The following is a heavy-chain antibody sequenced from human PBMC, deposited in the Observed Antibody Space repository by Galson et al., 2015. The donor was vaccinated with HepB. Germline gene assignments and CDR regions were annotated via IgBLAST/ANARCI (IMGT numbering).Heavy chain of an antibody. CDR1: GFSLSTSGVG. V-gene: IGHV2-5*02. D-gene: IGHD3-9*01. Sequence: PALVKPTQTLTLTCTFSGFSLSTSGVGVGWIRQPPGKALEWLALIYWDDDKRYSPSLKSRLTITKDTSKNQVVLTMTNMDLVDTATYYCAHTRYFDWLSQSYYFDYWGQGTLVTVSS. CDR2: IYWDDDK. CDR3: AHTRYFDWLSQSYYFDY. J-gene: IGHJ4*02.